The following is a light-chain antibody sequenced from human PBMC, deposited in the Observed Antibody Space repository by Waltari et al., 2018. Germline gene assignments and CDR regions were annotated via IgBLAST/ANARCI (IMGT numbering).Light chain of an antibody. V-gene: IGKV4-1*01. CDR2: WAS. Sequence: DIVMTQSPDSLAVSQGERATLNCKSSQNLLYTSNNKNSLAWYQQKPGQPPKLLIYWASTRQSGVPDRFGGSGSGTDFTLTISSLQAEDVALYYCQQYYSIPWTFGQGTKVEIK. CDR3: QQYYSIPWT. CDR1: QNLLYTSNNKNS. J-gene: IGKJ1*01.